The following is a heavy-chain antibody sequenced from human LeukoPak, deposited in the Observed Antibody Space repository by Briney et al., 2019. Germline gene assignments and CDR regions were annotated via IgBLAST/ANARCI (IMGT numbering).Heavy chain of an antibody. CDR1: GGSISSRKYY. CDR3: ARWYSSSFDY. V-gene: IGHV4-39*01. D-gene: IGHD6-6*01. J-gene: IGHJ4*02. CDR2: ISSRGRT. Sequence: AETLSLTCTVPGGSISSRKYYWGRDRQPPGKGLVWVGTISSRGRTYYNPSLRRRVTISADTSKTPFSLKLRSVTAADTAVYYCARWYSSSFDYWGQGTLVTVSS.